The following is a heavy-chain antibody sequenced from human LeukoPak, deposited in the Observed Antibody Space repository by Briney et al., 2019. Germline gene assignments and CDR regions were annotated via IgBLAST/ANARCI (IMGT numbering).Heavy chain of an antibody. CDR3: ARIGAGSSRDY. CDR1: GFTFSNFT. D-gene: IGHD6-13*01. J-gene: IGHJ4*02. V-gene: IGHV3-21*01. CDR2: IVGSSST. Sequence: GGSLRLSCSASGFTFSNFTMTWVRQAPGKGLEWVSSIVGSSSTYYADSLKGRFTISRDNAKNSLYLQMNSLRAEDTAVYYCARIGAGSSRDYWGQGTLVTVSS.